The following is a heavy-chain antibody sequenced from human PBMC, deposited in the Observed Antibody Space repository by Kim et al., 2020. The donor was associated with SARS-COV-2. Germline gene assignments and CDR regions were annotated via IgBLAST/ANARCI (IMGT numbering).Heavy chain of an antibody. CDR2: IIPILGIA. V-gene: IGHV1-69*04. J-gene: IGHJ5*02. D-gene: IGHD2-15*01. Sequence: SVKVSCKASGGTFSSYAISWVRQAPGQGLEWMGRIIPILGIANYAQKFQGRVTITADKSTSTAYMELSSLRSEDTAVYYCARMGLGPLMGSSGGSCHAFDPWGQGTLVTVSS. CDR1: GGTFSSYA. CDR3: ARMGLGPLMGSSGGSCHAFDP.